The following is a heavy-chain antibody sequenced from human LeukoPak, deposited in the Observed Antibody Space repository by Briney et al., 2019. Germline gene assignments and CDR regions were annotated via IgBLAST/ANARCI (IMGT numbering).Heavy chain of an antibody. CDR2: IIPIFGTA. CDR1: GGTFSSYA. Sequence: SVKVSCKASGGTFSSYAISWVRQAPGQGLEWMGGIIPIFGTANYAQKFQGRVTITTDESTSTAYMELSSLRSEDTAVYYRVAYGSGSNFDYWGQGTLVTVSS. J-gene: IGHJ4*02. V-gene: IGHV1-69*05. D-gene: IGHD3-10*01. CDR3: VAYGSGSNFDY.